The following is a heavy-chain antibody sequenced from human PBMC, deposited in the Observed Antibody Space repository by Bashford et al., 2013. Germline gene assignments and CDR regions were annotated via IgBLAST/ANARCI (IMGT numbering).Heavy chain of an antibody. CDR3: ARAPPRKGSGNYGHLKTYPFDI. D-gene: IGHD3-10*01. V-gene: IGHV4-4*07. Sequence: SETLSLTCTVSGDSISSYYWSWMRQPAGKGLEWIGRIYSSGSTNYNPSLESRVTISVDTSSNQLHLTLTSVTAADTAVYYCARAPPRKGSGNYGHLKTYPFDIWGQGTMVTVSS. CDR2: IYSSGST. J-gene: IGHJ3*02. CDR1: GDSISSYY.